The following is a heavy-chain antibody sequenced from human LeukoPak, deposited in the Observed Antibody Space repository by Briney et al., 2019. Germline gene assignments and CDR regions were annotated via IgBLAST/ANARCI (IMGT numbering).Heavy chain of an antibody. V-gene: IGHV3-30*04. CDR3: ARATYYYDSSGYYSDWFDP. CDR2: ISYDGSNK. Sequence: PGGSLRLSCAASGFTFSSYAMHWVRQAPGKGLEGVAVISYDGSNKYYADSVKGRFTISRDNSKNTLYLQMNSLRAEDTAVYYCARATYYYDSSGYYSDWFDPWGQGTLVTVSS. J-gene: IGHJ5*02. D-gene: IGHD3-22*01. CDR1: GFTFSSYA.